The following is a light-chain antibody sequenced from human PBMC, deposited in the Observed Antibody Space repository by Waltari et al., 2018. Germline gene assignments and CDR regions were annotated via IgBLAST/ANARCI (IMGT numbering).Light chain of an antibody. CDR3: QQYNSYSPWT. Sequence: DIQMTQSPSTLSASVGDRVTITCRASQSISKWVAWYQQKPGKVPKVLIYEASSLESGVPSRFSGSGSGTEVTLTISSLQPDDFATYYCQQYNSYSPWTFGQGTKVEIK. CDR2: EAS. CDR1: QSISKW. V-gene: IGKV1-5*03. J-gene: IGKJ1*01.